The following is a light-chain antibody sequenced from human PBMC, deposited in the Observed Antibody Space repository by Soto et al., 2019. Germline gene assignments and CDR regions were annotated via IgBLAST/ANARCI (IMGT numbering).Light chain of an antibody. CDR3: CSYAGSSTFYV. Sequence: QSALTQPASVSGSPGQSITISCTGTSSDVGSYNLVSWYQQHPGKAPKLMIYEGSKRPSGVSNRFSGSKSGNTASLTISGLRAEDEVDYYCCSYAGSSTFYVFGTGTKLTVL. CDR1: SSDVGSYNL. J-gene: IGLJ1*01. CDR2: EGS. V-gene: IGLV2-23*01.